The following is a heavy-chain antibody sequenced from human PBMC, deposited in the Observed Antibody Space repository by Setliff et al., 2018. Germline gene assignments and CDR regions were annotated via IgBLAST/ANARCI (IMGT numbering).Heavy chain of an antibody. CDR3: ARVAYPNGGSCRYFDN. J-gene: IGHJ4*02. CDR1: SGSFSGYF. D-gene: IGHD2-15*01. V-gene: IGHV4-34*01. Sequence: SETLSLTCAVYSGSFSGYFWSWIRQPPGKGLEWIGEINHSGSTNYNPSLKSRVTISVDTSKNQFSLKLSSVTAADTAVYYCARVAYPNGGSCRYFDNWGQGTLVTVSS. CDR2: INHSGST.